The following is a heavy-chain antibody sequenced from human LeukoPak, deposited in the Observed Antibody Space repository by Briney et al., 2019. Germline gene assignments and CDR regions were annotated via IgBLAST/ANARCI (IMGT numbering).Heavy chain of an antibody. V-gene: IGHV1-24*01. J-gene: IGHJ4*02. D-gene: IGHD5-12*01. CDR3: AREGGGYEIDLFDY. CDR1: GYTLTELS. Sequence: GASVKVSCKVSGYTLTELSMHWVRQAPGKGLEWMGGFDPEDGETIYAQKFQGRVTMTRDTSISTAYMELSRLRSDDTAVYYCAREGGGYEIDLFDYWGQGTLVTVSS. CDR2: FDPEDGET.